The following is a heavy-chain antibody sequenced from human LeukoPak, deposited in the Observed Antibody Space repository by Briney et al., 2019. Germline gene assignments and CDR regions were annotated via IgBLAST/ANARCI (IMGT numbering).Heavy chain of an antibody. J-gene: IGHJ4*02. D-gene: IGHD5-18*01. CDR2: VDPSGGGT. CDR1: GYTFTNYY. Sequence: ASVKVSCKASGYTFTNYYMHWVRQAPGQGLEWMGIVDPSGGGTNYAQKFQGRVIMTRDTSTSTVYMELSSLRSEDTAVYYCARDGSTGYSYGPTYYFDYWGQGTLVTVSS. CDR3: ARDGSTGYSYGPTYYFDY. V-gene: IGHV1-46*01.